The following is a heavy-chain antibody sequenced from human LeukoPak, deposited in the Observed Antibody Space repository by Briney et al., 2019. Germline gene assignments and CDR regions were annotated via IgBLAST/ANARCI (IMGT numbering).Heavy chain of an antibody. J-gene: IGHJ5*02. CDR2: INPNSGGT. CDR3: ARVAPYCSSTSCWPLTYNWFDP. CDR1: GYTFTGYY. V-gene: IGHV1-2*02. D-gene: IGHD2-2*01. Sequence: GGSLRLSCAASGYTFTGYYMHWVRQAPGQGLEWMGWINPNSGGTNYAQKFQGRVTMTRDTSISTAYMELSRLRSDDTAVYYCARVAPYCSSTSCWPLTYNWFDPWGQGILVTVSS.